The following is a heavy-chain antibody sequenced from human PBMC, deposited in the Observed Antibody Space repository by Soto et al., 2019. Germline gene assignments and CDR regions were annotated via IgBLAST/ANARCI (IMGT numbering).Heavy chain of an antibody. CDR1: GFTFSSYG. CDR3: ARDMGSGWYLVYGMDV. CDR2: IWYDGSNK. V-gene: IGHV3-33*01. Sequence: GGSLRLSCAASGFTFSSYGMHWVRQAPGKGLEWVAVIWYDGSNKYYADSVKGRFTIARDNSKNTLYLQMNSLRAEDTAVYYCARDMGSGWYLVYGMDVWGQGTTVTVSS. D-gene: IGHD6-19*01. J-gene: IGHJ6*02.